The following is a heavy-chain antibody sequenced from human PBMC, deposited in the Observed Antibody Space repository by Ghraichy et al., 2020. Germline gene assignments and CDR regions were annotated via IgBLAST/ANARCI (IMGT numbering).Heavy chain of an antibody. CDR2: IYTSGST. V-gene: IGHV4-4*07. CDR1: GGSISSYY. D-gene: IGHD2-15*01. J-gene: IGHJ6*03. Sequence: SETLSLTCTVSGGSISSYYWSWIRQPAGKGLEWIGRIYTSGSTNYNPSLKSRVTMSVDTSKNQFSLKLSSVTAADTAVYYCARGGVVVVAATPPRRYYYMDVWGKGTTVTVSS. CDR3: ARGGVVVVAATPPRRYYYMDV.